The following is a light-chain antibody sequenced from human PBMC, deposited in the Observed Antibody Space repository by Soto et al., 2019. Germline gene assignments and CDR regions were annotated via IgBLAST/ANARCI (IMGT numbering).Light chain of an antibody. J-gene: IGKJ2*01. V-gene: IGKV3-20*01. CDR2: DAS. CDR1: QSVSSSY. CDR3: QQDGGSPPYT. Sequence: EIVLTQSPGTLSLSPGERVTLSCRASQSVSSSYLAWYQQKPAQAPRLLIYDASNRATGIPDRFSGSGSGTDFTLTISRLEPEDFAVYYCQQDGGSPPYTFGQGTKLEIK.